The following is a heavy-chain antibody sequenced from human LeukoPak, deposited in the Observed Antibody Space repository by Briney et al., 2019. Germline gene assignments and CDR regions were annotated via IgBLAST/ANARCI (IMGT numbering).Heavy chain of an antibody. D-gene: IGHD3-9*01. CDR3: AKDDTLTGYSLDY. CDR2: IRNDGSNK. V-gene: IGHV3-30*02. J-gene: IGHJ4*02. Sequence: PGGSLRLSCAASGVTFSGYGMHWGRQAPGKGVEWVAFIRNDGSNKYYAGSMKGRFTISRDNSKNTLYLQINSLRTEDTAIYYCAKDDTLTGYSLDYGGQGPLDTVSS. CDR1: GVTFSGYG.